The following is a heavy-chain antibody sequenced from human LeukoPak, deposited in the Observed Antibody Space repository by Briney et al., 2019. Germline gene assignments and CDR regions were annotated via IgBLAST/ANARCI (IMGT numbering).Heavy chain of an antibody. CDR2: ISGSGGST. J-gene: IGHJ5*02. D-gene: IGHD2-15*01. CDR1: GFTFSSYA. V-gene: IGHV3-23*01. CDR3: AKENVVVVAPRNWFDP. Sequence: GASLRLSCAASGFTFSSYAMNWVRQAPGKGLEWVSGISGSGGSTYYADSVKGRFTISRDNSKDTLYLQMNSLRAEDTAVYYCAKENVVVVAPRNWFDPWGQGTLVTVSS.